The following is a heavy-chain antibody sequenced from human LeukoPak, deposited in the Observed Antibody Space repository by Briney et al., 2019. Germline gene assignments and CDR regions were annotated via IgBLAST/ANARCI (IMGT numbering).Heavy chain of an antibody. D-gene: IGHD1-26*01. CDR1: GFTFSSYW. V-gene: IGHV3-7*05. J-gene: IGHJ4*02. CDR2: INQDGSEK. Sequence: GGSLRLSCAASGFTFSSYWMRWVRQAPGKGLDWVASINQDGSEKYYVDSVKGRFTISRDNAKNSLYLQMDSLRADDTAVYYCARARGGSNSDYWGQGTLVTVSS. CDR3: ARARGGSNSDY.